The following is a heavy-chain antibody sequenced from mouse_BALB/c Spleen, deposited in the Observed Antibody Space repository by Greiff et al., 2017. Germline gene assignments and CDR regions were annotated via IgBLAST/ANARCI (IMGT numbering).Heavy chain of an antibody. CDR1: GYTFTSYW. V-gene: IGHV1S132*01. Sequence: QVQLQQSGADLVKPGASVKLSCKASGYTFTSYWINWVKQRPGQGLEWIGRIAPGSGSTYYNEKFKGKATLTVDTSSSTAYMQLSSLSSEDSAVYFCARLVYEYAMDDWGQGTSVTVSS. D-gene: IGHD1-1*01. CDR2: IAPGSGST. CDR3: ARLVYEYAMDD. J-gene: IGHJ4*01.